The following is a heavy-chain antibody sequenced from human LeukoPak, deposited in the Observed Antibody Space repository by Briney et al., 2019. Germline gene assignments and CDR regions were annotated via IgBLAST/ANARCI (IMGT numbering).Heavy chain of an antibody. Sequence: GGSLRLSCAASGFTVSSNYMRWVRHAPGKRLEWVSVIYSGGSTYSADSVKGRFTISRDNSKNTLYLQMNSLRAEDTAVYYCARLNSSSSKLYYGMDVWGQGTTVTVSS. J-gene: IGHJ6*02. CDR3: ARLNSSSSKLYYGMDV. CDR2: IYSGGST. V-gene: IGHV3-66*02. CDR1: GFTVSSNY. D-gene: IGHD6-6*01.